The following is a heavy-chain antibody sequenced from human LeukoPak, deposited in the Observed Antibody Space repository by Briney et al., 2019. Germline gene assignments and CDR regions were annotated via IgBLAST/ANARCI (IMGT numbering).Heavy chain of an antibody. Sequence: SETLSLTCTVSGDSISTYYWNWIRQPPGKGLEWIGYIYYSGSTNYNPSLKSRVTISVDTAKNQLSLKLSSVTAADTAVYYCARRAGYTSSWYEYWGQGTLVTVSS. CDR3: ARRAGYTSSWYEY. CDR2: IYYSGST. D-gene: IGHD6-13*01. J-gene: IGHJ4*02. CDR1: GDSISTYY. V-gene: IGHV4-59*01.